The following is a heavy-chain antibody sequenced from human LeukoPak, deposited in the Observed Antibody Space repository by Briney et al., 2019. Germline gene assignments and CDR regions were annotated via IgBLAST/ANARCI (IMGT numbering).Heavy chain of an antibody. CDR2: IAPGDSYT. V-gene: IGHV5-10-1*01. J-gene: IGHJ4*02. Sequence: GESLRISCKGSGYSFTSHWITWVREMPGKGLEWMGRIAPGDSYTNYSPSFQGHVTISADKSDSTAYLQWSSLKASDTAMYYCARHRDCSTGSCYPDFWGQGTLVTVSS. CDR1: GYSFTSHW. D-gene: IGHD2-15*01. CDR3: ARHRDCSTGSCYPDF.